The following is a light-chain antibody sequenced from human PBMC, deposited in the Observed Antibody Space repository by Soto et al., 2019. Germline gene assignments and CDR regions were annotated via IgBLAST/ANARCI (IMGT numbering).Light chain of an antibody. CDR2: DVS. Sequence: QSALTQPRSVSGSPGQSVPISCTGTRSDVGGSNYVSWYQQHPGKAPKIMIYDVSKRPSGVPDRFSGSKSGNTASLTISGLQAEDESDYYCCSYAGSYTHYVFGTGTKLTVL. J-gene: IGLJ1*01. V-gene: IGLV2-11*01. CDR1: RSDVGGSNY. CDR3: CSYAGSYTHYV.